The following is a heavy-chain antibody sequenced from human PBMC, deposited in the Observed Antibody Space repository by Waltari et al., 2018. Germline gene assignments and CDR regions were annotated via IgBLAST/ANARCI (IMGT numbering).Heavy chain of an antibody. J-gene: IGHJ4*02. CDR3: ARDELEWLLYGGAFDY. Sequence: EVQLVESGGGLVQPGGSLRLSCAASGFTFSSYEMNWVRQAPGMGWGWFSYISSSGSTIYYADSVKGRFTISRDNAKNSLYLQMNSLRAEDTAVYYCARDELEWLLYGGAFDYWGQGTLVTVSS. CDR2: ISSSGSTI. D-gene: IGHD3-3*01. CDR1: GFTFSSYE. V-gene: IGHV3-48*03.